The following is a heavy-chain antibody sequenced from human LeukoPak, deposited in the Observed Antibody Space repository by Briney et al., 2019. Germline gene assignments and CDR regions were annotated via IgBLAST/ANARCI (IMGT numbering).Heavy chain of an antibody. J-gene: IGHJ4*02. CDR1: GYTFTSYY. Sequence: ASVKVSCKASGYTFTSYYMHWVRQAPGQGLEWMGWINPNSGGTNYAQKFQGRVTMTRDTSISTAYMELSRLRSDDTAVYYCARESIAAAGTGYDYWGQGTLVTVSS. D-gene: IGHD6-13*01. CDR2: INPNSGGT. V-gene: IGHV1-2*02. CDR3: ARESIAAAGTGYDY.